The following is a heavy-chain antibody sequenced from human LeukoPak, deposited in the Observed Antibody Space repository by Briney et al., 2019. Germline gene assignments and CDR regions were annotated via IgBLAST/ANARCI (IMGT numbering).Heavy chain of an antibody. V-gene: IGHV3-23*01. D-gene: IGHD3-9*01. CDR2: ISGSGGST. Sequence: GGSLRLSCAASGFTFSSYGMHWVRQAPGKGLEWVSAISGSGGSTYYADSVKGRFTISRDNSKNTLYLQMNSLRAEDTAVYYCAKENYDILTGYRVSYYFDYWGQGTLVTVSS. CDR3: AKENYDILTGYRVSYYFDY. CDR1: GFTFSSYG. J-gene: IGHJ4*02.